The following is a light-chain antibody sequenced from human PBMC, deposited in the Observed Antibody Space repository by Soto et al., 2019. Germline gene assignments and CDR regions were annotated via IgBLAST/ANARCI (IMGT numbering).Light chain of an antibody. Sequence: DIQMTQSPSSLSASVGDRVTITCRASQGIRNDLGWYQQKPGKAPKRLIYAASSLQSGVPSRFSGSGSGTEFTLTISRLEPEDFAVYYCQQYGFSLFSFGPGTKVDMK. V-gene: IGKV1-17*01. CDR1: QGIRND. CDR3: QQYGFSLFS. J-gene: IGKJ3*01. CDR2: AAS.